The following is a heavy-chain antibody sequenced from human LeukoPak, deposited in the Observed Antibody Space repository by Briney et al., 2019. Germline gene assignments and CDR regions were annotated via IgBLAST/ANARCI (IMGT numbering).Heavy chain of an antibody. CDR3: ARGGVGATTYVWLDP. CDR2: IHTNGST. J-gene: IGHJ5*02. D-gene: IGHD1-26*01. Sequence: SETLSLTCSVSGGSIRSDYWSWIRQPAGKALEWIGRIHTNGSTNYNPSLESRVIMSVDTSKNQFSLRLISVTAADTAVYYCARGGVGATTYVWLDPWGQGTLVTVSS. V-gene: IGHV4-4*07. CDR1: GGSIRSDY.